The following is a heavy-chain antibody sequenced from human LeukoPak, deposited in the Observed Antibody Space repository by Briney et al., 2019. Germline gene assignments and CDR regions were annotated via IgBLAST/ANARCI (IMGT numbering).Heavy chain of an antibody. V-gene: IGHV3-66*01. Sequence: AGGSLRLSCAASGFTFRSFVMHWVRQAPGKGLEWVSVIYRGGSTYYADSVKGRFTISRDNSKNTLYLQMNSLRAEDTAVYYCARERFYYYDSSDYYGIFDYWGQGTLVTVSS. CDR3: ARERFYYYDSSDYYGIFDY. D-gene: IGHD3-22*01. CDR2: IYRGGST. J-gene: IGHJ4*02. CDR1: GFTFRSFV.